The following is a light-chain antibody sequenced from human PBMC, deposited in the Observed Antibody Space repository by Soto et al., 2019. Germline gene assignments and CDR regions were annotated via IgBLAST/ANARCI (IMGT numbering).Light chain of an antibody. CDR3: SSYTSSSTLV. Sequence: QSALTQPASVSGSPGQSITITCTGTSSDVGGYNYVSWYQQHPGKAPKLMIYEVSNRPSGVSNRFSGSKSGNTASLTISGIQAEDEADYYCSSYTSSSTLVCGTGTKVTGL. CDR2: EVS. V-gene: IGLV2-14*01. CDR1: SSDVGGYNY. J-gene: IGLJ1*01.